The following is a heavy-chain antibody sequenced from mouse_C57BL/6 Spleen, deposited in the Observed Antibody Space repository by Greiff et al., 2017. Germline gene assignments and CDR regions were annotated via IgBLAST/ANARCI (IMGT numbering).Heavy chain of an antibody. CDR1: GYAFSSSW. CDR2: IYPGDGDT. V-gene: IGHV1-82*01. J-gene: IGHJ4*01. D-gene: IGHD1-1*01. CDR3: ARLTTVVATSSAMDY. Sequence: VQLQQSGPELVKPGASVQISCKASGYAFSSSWMNWVKQRPGKGLEWIGRIYPGDGDTNYNGKFKGKATLTADKSSSTAYMQLSSLTSEDSAVYFCARLTTVVATSSAMDYWGQGTSVTVSS.